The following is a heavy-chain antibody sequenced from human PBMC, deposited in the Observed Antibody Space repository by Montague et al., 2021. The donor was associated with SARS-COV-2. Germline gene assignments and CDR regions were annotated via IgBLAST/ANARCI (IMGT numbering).Heavy chain of an antibody. D-gene: IGHD6-19*01. Sequence: TLSLTCTVSGGSINSGGYYWSWIRQHPGKGLEWIGYIYHSGSTYYNPSPKSRLTISVDTSKNQFSLKLSSVTAADTAVYYCARGHFVSSGWYPDAFDIWGQGTLVTVSS. J-gene: IGHJ3*02. CDR2: IYHSGST. CDR1: GGSINSGGYY. CDR3: ARGHFVSSGWYPDAFDI. V-gene: IGHV4-31*03.